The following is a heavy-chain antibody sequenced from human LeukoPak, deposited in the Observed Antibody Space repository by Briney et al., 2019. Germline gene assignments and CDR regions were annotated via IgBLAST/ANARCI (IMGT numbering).Heavy chain of an antibody. CDR1: GGSISSSSYY. V-gene: IGHV4-39*01. D-gene: IGHD5-12*01. CDR3: ARHAYHSGYDWDPVDY. J-gene: IGHJ4*02. CDR2: ISYSGGT. Sequence: SETLSLTCTVSGGSISSSSYYWGWIRRPPGKGLEWIGCISYSGGTYYNPSLKSRVTISVDTSKNQFSLKLSSVTAADTALYYCARHAYHSGYDWDPVDYWGQGTLVTVSS.